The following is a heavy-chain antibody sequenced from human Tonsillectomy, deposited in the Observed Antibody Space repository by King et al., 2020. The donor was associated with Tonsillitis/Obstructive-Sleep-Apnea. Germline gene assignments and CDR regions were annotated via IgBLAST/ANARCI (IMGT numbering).Heavy chain of an antibody. Sequence: QLVQSGGGLVQPGRSLRLSCTVSGFNFRDYAMSWVRQAPGKGLEWVGFIRSKAFGGTTDYAASVKGRFTISRDDSKSIAYLQMNSLKTEDTGVYYSTRVGTSGRYSFDIWGQGTMVTVSS. V-gene: IGHV3-49*04. D-gene: IGHD1-26*01. J-gene: IGHJ3*02. CDR1: GFNFRDYA. CDR2: IRSKAFGGTT. CDR3: TRVGTSGRYSFDI.